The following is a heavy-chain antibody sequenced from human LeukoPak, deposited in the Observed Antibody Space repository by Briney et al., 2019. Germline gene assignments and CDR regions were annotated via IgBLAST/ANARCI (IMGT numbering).Heavy chain of an antibody. Sequence: ASVRVSCKASGYTFTSYGISWVRQAPGQGLEWMGWISAYNGNTNYAQKLQGRVTMTTDTSTSTAYMELRSLRSDDTAVYYCARAYCSGGSCYFDDYWGQGTLVTVSS. CDR3: ARAYCSGGSCYFDDY. J-gene: IGHJ4*02. V-gene: IGHV1-18*01. D-gene: IGHD2-15*01. CDR1: GYTFTSYG. CDR2: ISAYNGNT.